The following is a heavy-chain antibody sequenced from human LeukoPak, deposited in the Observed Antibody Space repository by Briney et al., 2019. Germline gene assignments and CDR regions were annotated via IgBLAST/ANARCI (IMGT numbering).Heavy chain of an antibody. V-gene: IGHV4-30-4*08. CDR3: ARDGLSGYGYDY. D-gene: IGHD5-18*01. CDR1: GGSISSGDYY. Sequence: SETLSLTCTVSGGSISSGDYYWRWIRQPPGKGLEWIGYIYYSGSTYYNPSLKSRVTISVDTSKNQFSLKLSSVTAADTAVYYCARDGLSGYGYDYWGQGTLVTVSS. CDR2: IYYSGST. J-gene: IGHJ4*02.